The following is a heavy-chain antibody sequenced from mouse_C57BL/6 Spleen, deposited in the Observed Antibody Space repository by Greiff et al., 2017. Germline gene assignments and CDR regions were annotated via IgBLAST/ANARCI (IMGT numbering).Heavy chain of an antibody. CDR2: IRNKANGYTT. J-gene: IGHJ2*01. V-gene: IGHV7-3*01. Sequence: EVKLMESGGGLVQPGGSLSLSCAASGFTFTDYYMSWVRQPPGKALEWLGFIRNKANGYTTEYSASVKGRFTISRDNSQSILYLQMNALRAEDSATYYCARWGGNYEDYWGQGTTLTVSS. CDR3: ARWGGNYEDY. CDR1: GFTFTDYY. D-gene: IGHD2-1*01.